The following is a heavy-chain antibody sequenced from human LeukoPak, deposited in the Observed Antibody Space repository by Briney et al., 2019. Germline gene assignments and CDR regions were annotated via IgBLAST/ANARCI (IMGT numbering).Heavy chain of an antibody. CDR3: AKDFTDIEQQGGDWFDP. D-gene: IGHD3-16*01. Sequence: NPGRSLRLSCAASGFTFSSYGMHWVRQAPGKGLEWVAFIRYDGSNKYYADSVKGRFTISRDNSKNTLYLQMNSLRAEDTAVYYCAKDFTDIEQQGGDWFDPWGQGTLVTVSS. V-gene: IGHV3-30*02. CDR1: GFTFSSYG. J-gene: IGHJ5*02. CDR2: IRYDGSNK.